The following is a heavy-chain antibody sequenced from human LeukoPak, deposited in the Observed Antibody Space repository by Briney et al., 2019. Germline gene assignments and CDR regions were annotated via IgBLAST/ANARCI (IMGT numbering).Heavy chain of an antibody. J-gene: IGHJ4*02. V-gene: IGHV3-23*01. Sequence: GGSLRLFCGPSGFTFSSYAMSWVRQAPGKGLEWVSAIGGSCGSTYYADSVKGRFTISRDNSKNTLYLQMNSLRAEDTAVYYCAKDRSGYEGGGFDYWGQGTLVTVSS. CDR2: IGGSCGST. CDR1: GFTFSSYA. CDR3: AKDRSGYEGGGFDY. D-gene: IGHD5-12*01.